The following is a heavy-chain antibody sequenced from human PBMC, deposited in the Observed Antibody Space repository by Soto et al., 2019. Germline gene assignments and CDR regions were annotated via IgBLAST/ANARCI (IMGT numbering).Heavy chain of an antibody. CDR3: ARGAPFHYDFWSPLLDASDM. Sequence: GGSLRLSCAASGFTFSSYSMNWVRQAPGKGLEWVSYISSSSSTIYYADSVKGRFTISRDNAKNSLYLQMNSRRAEDTAVYYCARGAPFHYDFWSPLLDASDMWGQGTMVTVSS. V-gene: IGHV3-48*01. CDR2: ISSSSSTI. J-gene: IGHJ3*02. CDR1: GFTFSSYS. D-gene: IGHD3-3*01.